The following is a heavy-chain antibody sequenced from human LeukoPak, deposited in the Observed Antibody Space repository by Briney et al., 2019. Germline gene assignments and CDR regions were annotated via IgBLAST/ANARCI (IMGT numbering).Heavy chain of an antibody. CDR1: GGSISSSSYY. CDR3: ARGGTLLNFQH. J-gene: IGHJ1*01. Sequence: SETLSLTCTVSGGSISSSSYYWGWIRQPPGKGLEWIGSIYYSGSTYYDPSLKSRVTISVDTSKNQFSLNLTSVTAADTAVYYCARGGTLLNFQHRGQGTLVTVSS. D-gene: IGHD1-1*01. V-gene: IGHV4-39*07. CDR2: IYYSGST.